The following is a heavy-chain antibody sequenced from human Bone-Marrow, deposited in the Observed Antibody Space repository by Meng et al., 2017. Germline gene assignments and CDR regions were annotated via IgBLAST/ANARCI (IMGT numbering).Heavy chain of an antibody. Sequence: ETLSLTCAASGLTVSSNYMSWVRQAPGKGLEWVSIIYSGGSTYYADSVKGRFTISRDNSKNTLYLQMNSLRAEDTAVYYCARAFMADGMDVWGQGTTVTVSS. D-gene: IGHD3-10*01. CDR1: GLTVSSNY. CDR2: IYSGGST. V-gene: IGHV3-53*01. CDR3: ARAFMADGMDV. J-gene: IGHJ6*02.